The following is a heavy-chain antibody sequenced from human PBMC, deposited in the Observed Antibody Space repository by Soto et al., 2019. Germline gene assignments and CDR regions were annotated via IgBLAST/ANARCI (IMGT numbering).Heavy chain of an antibody. V-gene: IGHV3-7*04. D-gene: IGHD3-9*01. CDR3: ARSRQYYDILTGSRGPYGMDV. CDR1: GFTFSSYW. Sequence: PGGSLRLSCAASGFTFSSYWMSWVRQAPGKGLEWVANIKQGGSEKYYVDSVKGRFTISRDNAKNSLYLQMNSLRAEDTAVYYCARSRQYYDILTGSRGPYGMDVWGQGTTVTVSS. J-gene: IGHJ6*02. CDR2: IKQGGSEK.